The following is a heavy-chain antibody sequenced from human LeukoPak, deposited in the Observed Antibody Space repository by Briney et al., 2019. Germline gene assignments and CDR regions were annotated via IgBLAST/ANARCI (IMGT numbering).Heavy chain of an antibody. J-gene: IGHJ4*02. D-gene: IGHD4-17*01. CDR2: ISISGTKT. Sequence: GGSLRLSCAASEFDFSTHAMTWVRQAPGKGLEWVSAISISGTKTYYADSVKGRFTISRDNSENTLYLQMYSLRAEDTAVYYCANEIRPNDYWGQGTLVTVSS. CDR1: EFDFSTHA. CDR3: ANEIRPNDY. V-gene: IGHV3-23*01.